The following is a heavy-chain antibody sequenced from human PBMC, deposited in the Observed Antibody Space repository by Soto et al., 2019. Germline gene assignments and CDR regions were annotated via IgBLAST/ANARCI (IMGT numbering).Heavy chain of an antibody. D-gene: IGHD3-22*01. Sequence: SETLSLTCAVSGGSISSYYWSWILQPPGKGLEWIGYIFYSGSTNYNPSLKSRVTISVDTSKNQFSLKLSFVTAADTAVYYCARDGFYKDSTGYQRVYYFDYWGQGALVTVSS. CDR2: IFYSGST. J-gene: IGHJ4*02. CDR3: ARDGFYKDSTGYQRVYYFDY. CDR1: GGSISSYY. V-gene: IGHV4-59*01.